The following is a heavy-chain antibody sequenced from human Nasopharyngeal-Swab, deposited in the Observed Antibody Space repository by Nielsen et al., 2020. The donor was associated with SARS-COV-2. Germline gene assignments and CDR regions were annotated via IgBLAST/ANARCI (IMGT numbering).Heavy chain of an antibody. CDR3: ARGPVEVTDFWYYYYYMDV. Sequence: GESLKISCAASGFTFSSYGMHWVRQAPGKGLEWVAFIRYDGSNKYYADSVKGRFTISRDNSKNTLYLQMNSLRAEDTAVYYCARGPVEVTDFWYYYYYMDVWGKGTTVTVSS. J-gene: IGHJ6*03. D-gene: IGHD3/OR15-3a*01. V-gene: IGHV3-30*02. CDR2: IRYDGSNK. CDR1: GFTFSSYG.